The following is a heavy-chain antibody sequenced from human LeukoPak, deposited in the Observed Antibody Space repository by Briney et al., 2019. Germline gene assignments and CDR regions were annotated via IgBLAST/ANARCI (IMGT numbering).Heavy chain of an antibody. CDR2: IYYSGST. CDR3: ARRRSSGWDSKLKLYYFDY. J-gene: IGHJ4*02. D-gene: IGHD6-19*01. CDR1: GGSISSSSYY. Sequence: SETLSLTCTVSGGSISSSSYYWGWIRQPPGKGLEWIGSIYYSGSTYYNPSLKSRVTISVDTSKNQFSLKLSSVTAADTAVYYCARRRSSGWDSKLKLYYFDYWGQGTLVTVSS. V-gene: IGHV4-39*07.